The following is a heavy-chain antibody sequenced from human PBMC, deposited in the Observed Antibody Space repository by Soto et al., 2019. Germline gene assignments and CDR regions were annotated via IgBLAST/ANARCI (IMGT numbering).Heavy chain of an antibody. CDR2: IKQDGSEK. CDR3: ARVVAVAATRGYYFDY. J-gene: IGHJ4*02. Sequence: PGGSLRLSCAASGFTFSSYWMSWVRQAPGKGLEWVANIKQDGSEKYYVDSVKGRFTISRDNAKNSLYLQMNSLRAEDTAVYYCARVVAVAATRGYYFDYWGQGTLVTVSS. D-gene: IGHD6-19*01. CDR1: GFTFSSYW. V-gene: IGHV3-7*03.